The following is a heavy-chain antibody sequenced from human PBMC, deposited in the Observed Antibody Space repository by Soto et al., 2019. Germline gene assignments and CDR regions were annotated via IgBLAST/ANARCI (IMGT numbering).Heavy chain of an antibody. D-gene: IGHD3-10*01. CDR2: IYYSGST. CDR1: GGSISSGDYY. J-gene: IGHJ4*02. V-gene: IGHV4-30-4*01. CDR3: ARQMDWGPAGVQPENDY. Sequence: SETLSLTCTVSGGSISSGDYYWSWIRQPPGKGLEWIGYIYYSGSTYYNPSLKSRVTISVDTSKNQFSLKLSSVTAADTAVYYCARQMDWGPAGVQPENDYWGQGTLVTVSS.